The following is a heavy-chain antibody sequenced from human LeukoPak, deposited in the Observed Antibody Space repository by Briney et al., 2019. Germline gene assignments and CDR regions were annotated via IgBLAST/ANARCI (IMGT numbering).Heavy chain of an antibody. J-gene: IGHJ6*04. CDR1: GFTFSDYY. CDR3: ARDCSSTSCYSSHGMDV. V-gene: IGHV3-11*06. Sequence: GGSLRLSCAASGFTFSDYYMSWIRQAPGKGLEWVSYISSSSSYTNYADSVKGRFTISRDNAKNSLYLQMNSLRAEDTAVYYCARDCSSTSCYSSHGMDVWDKGTTVSVSS. CDR2: ISSSSSYT. D-gene: IGHD2-2*01.